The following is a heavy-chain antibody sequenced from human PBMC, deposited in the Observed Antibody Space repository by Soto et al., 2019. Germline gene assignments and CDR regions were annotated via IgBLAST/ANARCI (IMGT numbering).Heavy chain of an antibody. CDR1: GGTFSSYA. V-gene: IGHV1-69*01. J-gene: IGHJ6*02. CDR3: ARDPYDYQPHYYYYGMDV. D-gene: IGHD5-12*01. CDR2: IIPIFGTA. Sequence: QVQLVQSGAEVKKPGSSVKVSCKASGGTFSSYAISWVRQAPGQGLEWMGGIIPIFGTANYAQKFQGRVTITADESTSTAYMELSSLRSADTAVYYCARDPYDYQPHYYYYGMDVWGQGTTVTVSS.